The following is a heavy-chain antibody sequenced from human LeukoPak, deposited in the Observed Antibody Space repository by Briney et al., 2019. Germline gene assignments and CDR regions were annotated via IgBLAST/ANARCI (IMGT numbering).Heavy chain of an antibody. V-gene: IGHV3-33*01. CDR3: ARDSGGWGGFDP. CDR1: GFTFSSYG. CDR2: IWNDGNKK. D-gene: IGHD6-19*01. J-gene: IGHJ5*02. Sequence: GGSLRLSCAASGFTFSSYGMHWVRQAPGKGLEWVAVIWNDGNKKYYADSVKGRFTISRDNSKNTLYLQMNSLRAEDTAVYYCARDSGGWGGFDPWGQGTLVTVSS.